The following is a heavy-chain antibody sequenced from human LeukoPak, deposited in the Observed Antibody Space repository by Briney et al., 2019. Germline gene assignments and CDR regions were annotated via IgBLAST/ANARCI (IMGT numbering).Heavy chain of an antibody. D-gene: IGHD3-10*01. CDR1: GFTFSSYG. J-gene: IGHJ4*02. CDR2: ISYDGSNK. V-gene: IGHV3-30*03. Sequence: GGSLRLSCAASGFTFSSYGMHWVRQAPGKGLEWVAVISYDGSNKYYADSVKGRFTISRDNSKNTLYLQMNSLRAEDTAVYYCAFDYYGSGSYSPALYWGQGTLVTVSS. CDR3: AFDYYGSGSYSPALY.